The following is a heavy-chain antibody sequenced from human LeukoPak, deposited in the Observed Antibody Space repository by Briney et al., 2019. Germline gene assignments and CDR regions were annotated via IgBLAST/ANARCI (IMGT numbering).Heavy chain of an antibody. J-gene: IGHJ4*02. CDR1: GYTFTSYG. CDR3: AKGGPFGVLTPYYFDY. Sequence: ASVKVSCKASGYTFTSYGISWVRQAPGQGLEWMGWISAYNGNTNYAQKLQGRVTMTTDTSTSTAYMELRSLRAEDTAVYYCAKGGPFGVLTPYYFDYWGQGTLVTVSS. D-gene: IGHD3-3*01. CDR2: ISAYNGNT. V-gene: IGHV1-18*01.